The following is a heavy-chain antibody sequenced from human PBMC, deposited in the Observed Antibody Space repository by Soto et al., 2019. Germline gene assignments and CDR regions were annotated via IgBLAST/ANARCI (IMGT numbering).Heavy chain of an antibody. CDR3: AREKTGYCSGGSCYSGWFDP. Sequence: QVQLQESGPGLVKPSQTLSLTCTVSGGSISSGDYYWSWIRQPPGKGLEWIGYIYYSGSTYYNPYLKSRVTISVDTSKNQFSLKLSSVTAADTAVYYCAREKTGYCSGGSCYSGWFDPWGQGTLVTVSS. CDR2: IYYSGST. V-gene: IGHV4-30-4*01. J-gene: IGHJ5*02. D-gene: IGHD2-15*01. CDR1: GGSISSGDYY.